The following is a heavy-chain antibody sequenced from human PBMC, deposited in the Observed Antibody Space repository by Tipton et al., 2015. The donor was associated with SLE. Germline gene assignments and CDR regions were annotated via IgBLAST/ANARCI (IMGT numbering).Heavy chain of an antibody. CDR3: VKDSRGGYDLDY. V-gene: IGHV3-7*01. CDR1: GFSFNNYW. D-gene: IGHD5-12*01. Sequence: SLRLSCVASGFSFNNYWMYWVRQAPGKGPEWVANIKEDGSETQYVDSVRGRFTISRDNSKNTLYLQMSSLRAEDTAVYYCVKDSRGGYDLDYWGQGTLVTVSS. CDR2: IKEDGSET. J-gene: IGHJ4*02.